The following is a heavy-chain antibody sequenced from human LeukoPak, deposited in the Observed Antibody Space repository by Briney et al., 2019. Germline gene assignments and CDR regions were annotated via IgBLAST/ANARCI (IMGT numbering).Heavy chain of an antibody. CDR3: ARAPSPIGTFDY. CDR1: GGSFSGYY. J-gene: IGHJ4*02. V-gene: IGHV4-34*01. D-gene: IGHD1-26*01. Sequence: SETLSLTFAVYGGSFSGYYWGWIRQPPGKGLGWIGEINHSGSTNYNPSLKSRVTISVDASKNQFSLKLSSVTAADTAVYYCARAPSPIGTFDYWGQGTLVTVSS. CDR2: INHSGST.